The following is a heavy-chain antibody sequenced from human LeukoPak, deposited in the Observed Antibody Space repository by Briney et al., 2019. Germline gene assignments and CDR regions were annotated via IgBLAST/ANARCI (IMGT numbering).Heavy chain of an antibody. V-gene: IGHV4-4*07. CDR1: GGSISSYY. Sequence: SETLSLTCTVSGGSISSYYWSWIRQPAGKGLEWIGRIYTSGSTNYNPSLKSRVTMSVDTSKNQFSLKLSSVTAADTAVYYCARESFDYDFWSGYYSSLLDYWGQGTLVTVSS. D-gene: IGHD3/OR15-3a*01. CDR3: ARESFDYDFWSGYYSSLLDY. J-gene: IGHJ4*02. CDR2: IYTSGST.